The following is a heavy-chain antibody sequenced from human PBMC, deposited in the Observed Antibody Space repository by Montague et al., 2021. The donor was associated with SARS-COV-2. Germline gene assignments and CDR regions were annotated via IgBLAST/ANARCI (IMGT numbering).Heavy chain of an antibody. D-gene: IGHD5-24*01. Sequence: SETLSLTCTVSGYSISSGYYWGWIRQPPGKGLEWIGSIYHSGSTYYNPSLKSRVTISVDTSKNQFSLKLLSSVTAADTAVYYCARDRRRWLQLNNWFGPWGQGTLVTVSS. CDR2: IYHSGST. J-gene: IGHJ5*02. CDR1: GYSISSGYY. V-gene: IGHV4-38-2*02. CDR3: ARDRRRWLQLNNWFGP.